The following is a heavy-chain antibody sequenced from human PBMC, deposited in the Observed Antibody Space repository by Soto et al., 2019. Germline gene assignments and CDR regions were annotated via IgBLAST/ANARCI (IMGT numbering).Heavy chain of an antibody. Sequence: PWGSLILFCAASGFTFSSYGMHWVRQAPGKGLEWVANIKQDGSEKYYVASVKGRFTISRDNAKNSLYLQMNSLRAEDTAVYYCARDAGSWAQHLDYWGQGTLVTVSS. D-gene: IGHD6-13*01. CDR1: GFTFSSYG. V-gene: IGHV3-7*01. CDR2: IKQDGSEK. J-gene: IGHJ4*02. CDR3: ARDAGSWAQHLDY.